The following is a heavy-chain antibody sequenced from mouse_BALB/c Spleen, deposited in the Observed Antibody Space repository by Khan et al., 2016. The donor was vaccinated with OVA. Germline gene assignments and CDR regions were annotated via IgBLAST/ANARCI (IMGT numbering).Heavy chain of an antibody. CDR1: GYSITTDYA. J-gene: IGHJ2*01. Sequence: EVQLQESGPGLVKPSQSLSFTCTVTGYSITTDYAWYWIRQFPGNKLEWMGYISYSGNTKYNPSFQSRTSITRDTSNNQFFLQLKSVTTEDTARYYSARVYGWDFDYWGQGTPLTVSS. V-gene: IGHV3-2*02. D-gene: IGHD1-1*01. CDR3: ARVYGWDFDY. CDR2: ISYSGNT.